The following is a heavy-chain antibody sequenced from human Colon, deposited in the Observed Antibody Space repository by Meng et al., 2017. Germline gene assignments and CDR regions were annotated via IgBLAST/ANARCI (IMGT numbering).Heavy chain of an antibody. V-gene: IGHV4-4*03. CDR1: GGHISGTNW. J-gene: IGHJ4*02. Sequence: QLPESGPGRGTPPGTLSLTRAVSGGHISGTNWWSWVRQPPGKGLEWIGETYHSGTIHYNPSLKSRVTISVDKSKNQFSLKLSSVTAADTAVYYCARHYYDSSGSFGAFDYWGQGTLVTVSS. D-gene: IGHD3-22*01. CDR3: ARHYYDSSGSFGAFDY. CDR2: TYHSGTI.